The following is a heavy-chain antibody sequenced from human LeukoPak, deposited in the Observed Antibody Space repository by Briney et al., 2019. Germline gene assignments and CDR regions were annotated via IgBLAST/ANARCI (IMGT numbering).Heavy chain of an antibody. J-gene: IGHJ4*02. CDR2: IYYSGST. Sequence: PSETLSLTCTVSGGSISSSNYYWGWIRQPPGKGLEWIGSIYYSGSTYDNPSLKSRVTISVDTSKNRFSLKLSSVTAADTAVYYCARVFVWSGSYIFDYWGQGTLVTVSS. CDR1: GGSISSSNYY. V-gene: IGHV4-39*01. CDR3: ARVFVWSGSYIFDY. D-gene: IGHD1-26*01.